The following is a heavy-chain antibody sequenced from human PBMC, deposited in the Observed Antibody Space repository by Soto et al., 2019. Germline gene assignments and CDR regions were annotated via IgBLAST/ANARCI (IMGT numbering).Heavy chain of an antibody. CDR2: ISAHNGNT. CDR1: GYGFTTYG. V-gene: IGHV1-18*01. CDR3: ARGRYGDY. Sequence: QVHLVQSGAEVKXPGXSVKVSCKGSGYGFTTYGITWVRQAPGQGLEWMAWISAHNGNTNYAQKLQGRVTVTRDTSTSTAYMELRSLRSDDTAVYYCARGRYGDYWGQGALVTVSS. D-gene: IGHD1-1*01. J-gene: IGHJ4*02.